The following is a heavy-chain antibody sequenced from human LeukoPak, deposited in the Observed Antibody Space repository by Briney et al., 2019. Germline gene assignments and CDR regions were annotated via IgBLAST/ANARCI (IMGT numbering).Heavy chain of an antibody. D-gene: IGHD6-19*01. J-gene: IGHJ4*02. Sequence: ASVKVSCKASGYTFTSYGISWVRQAPGQGLEGMGWISAYNGNTNYAQKLQGSVTMTTDTSTSTAYMELRSRRSDDTAVYYCAREYSSGWYRYFDYWGQGTLVTVSS. CDR3: AREYSSGWYRYFDY. V-gene: IGHV1-18*04. CDR2: ISAYNGNT. CDR1: GYTFTSYG.